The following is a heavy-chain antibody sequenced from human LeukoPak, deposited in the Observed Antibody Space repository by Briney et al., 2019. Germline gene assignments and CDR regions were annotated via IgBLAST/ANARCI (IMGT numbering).Heavy chain of an antibody. Sequence: SETLSLTCTVSGGSISSGGYYWSWIRQHPGKGLEWIGYIYYSGSTYYNPSLKGRVTISVDTSKNQFSLKLSSVTAADTAVYYCASALSPTDYYGMDVWGQGTTVTVSS. J-gene: IGHJ6*02. V-gene: IGHV4-31*03. CDR2: IYYSGST. CDR3: ASALSPTDYYGMDV. D-gene: IGHD4-17*01. CDR1: GGSISSGGYY.